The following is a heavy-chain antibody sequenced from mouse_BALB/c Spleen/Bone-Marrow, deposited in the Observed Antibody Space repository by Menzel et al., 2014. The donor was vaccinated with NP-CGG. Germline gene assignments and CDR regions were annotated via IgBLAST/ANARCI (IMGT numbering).Heavy chain of an antibody. D-gene: IGHD2-4*01. CDR3: ARDGGLRGYAMDY. CDR2: IYYSGTI. CDR1: GISITTGSYR. Sequence: DVQLVESGPGLVKPSQTVSLTCTVTGISITTGSYRWSWIRQFPGNKLEWIGYIYYSGTITYNPSLTSRTTITRDTSKNQFFLEMNSLTAEDTATYYCARDGGLRGYAMDYWGQGTSVTVSS. J-gene: IGHJ4*01. V-gene: IGHV3-5*02.